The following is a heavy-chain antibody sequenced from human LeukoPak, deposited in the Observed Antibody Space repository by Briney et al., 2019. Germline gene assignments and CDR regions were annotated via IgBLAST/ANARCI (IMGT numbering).Heavy chain of an antibody. J-gene: IGHJ6*03. Sequence: ASVKVSCKASGYTFTSYYMHWVRQAPGQGLEWMGIINPSGGSTSYAQKFQGRVTMTRDTSTSTVYMELSSLRSEDTAVYYCARVVGDYIWGSYSYYYYMDVWGKGTTVTVS. D-gene: IGHD3-16*01. V-gene: IGHV1-46*01. CDR1: GYTFTSYY. CDR2: INPSGGST. CDR3: ARVVGDYIWGSYSYYYYMDV.